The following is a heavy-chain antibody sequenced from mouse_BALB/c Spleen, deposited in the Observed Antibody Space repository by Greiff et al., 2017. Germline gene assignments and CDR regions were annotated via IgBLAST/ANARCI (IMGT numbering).Heavy chain of an antibody. D-gene: IGHD2-2*01. J-gene: IGHJ4*01. CDR3: ARHEGVYGYDRDYYAMDY. CDR2: FYPGSGSI. V-gene: IGHV1-62-2*01. Sequence: QVQLQQSGAELVKPGASAKLSRKASGYTFTEHTIHWVKQRSGQGVEWIGWFYPGSGSIKYNEKFKDTATLTADKSSSTEYMELSRLTSEDSAVYFCARHEGVYGYDRDYYAMDYWGQGTSVTVSS. CDR1: GYTFTEHT.